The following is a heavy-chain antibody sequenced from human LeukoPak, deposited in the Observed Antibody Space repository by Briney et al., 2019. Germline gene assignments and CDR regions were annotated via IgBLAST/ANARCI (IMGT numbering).Heavy chain of an antibody. CDR2: IYYSGST. V-gene: IGHV4-59*01. Sequence: SETLSLTCTVSGGSISSYYWSWIRQPPGKGLEWIGYIYYSGSTNYNPSLKGRVTISVDTSKNQFSLKLSSVTAADTAVYCCARGNVDTAMVDYWGQGTLVTVSS. D-gene: IGHD5-18*01. CDR3: ARGNVDTAMVDY. CDR1: GGSISSYY. J-gene: IGHJ4*02.